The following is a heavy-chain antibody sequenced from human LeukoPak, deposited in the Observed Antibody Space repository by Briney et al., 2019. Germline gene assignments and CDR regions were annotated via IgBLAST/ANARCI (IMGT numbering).Heavy chain of an antibody. V-gene: IGHV1-18*01. Sequence: ASVKVSCKASGYTFTSYGISWVRQAPGQGLEWMGWISAYSSNTNYAQKLQGRVTMTTDTSTSTAYMELRSLRSDDTAVYYCARNVGSGSYYTSYYFDYWGQGTLVTVSS. J-gene: IGHJ4*02. CDR1: GYTFTSYG. D-gene: IGHD3-10*01. CDR2: ISAYSSNT. CDR3: ARNVGSGSYYTSYYFDY.